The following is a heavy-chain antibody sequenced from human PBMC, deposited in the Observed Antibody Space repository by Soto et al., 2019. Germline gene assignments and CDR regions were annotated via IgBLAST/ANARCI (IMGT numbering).Heavy chain of an antibody. CDR2: ITWNSVST. J-gene: IGHJ5*02. CDR1: WFSFDDFA. D-gene: IGHD3-3*01. CDR3: AKERVRFLDA. Sequence: QLVESGGGLVQPGGSLRLSCVASWFSFDDFAMHWVRQAPGKGLEWISGITWNSVSTDYANSVKGRFTVSRDNAKNSLYLQMSSLTTEDTALYFCAKERVRFLDAWGQGTLVTVSS. V-gene: IGHV3-9*01.